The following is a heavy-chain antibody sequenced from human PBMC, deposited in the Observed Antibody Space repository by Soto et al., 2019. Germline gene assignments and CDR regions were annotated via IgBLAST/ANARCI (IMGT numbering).Heavy chain of an antibody. J-gene: IGHJ6*03. V-gene: IGHV3-7*01. D-gene: IGHD3-3*01. CDR3: ARERWVTIFGVANYYYYMDV. CDR1: GFTFSSYW. Sequence: GGSLRLSCAASGFTFSSYWMSWVRQAPGKGLEWVANIKQDGSEKYYVDSVKGRFTISRDNAKNSLYLQMNSLRAEDTAVYYCARERWVTIFGVANYYYYMDVWGKGTTVTVSS. CDR2: IKQDGSEK.